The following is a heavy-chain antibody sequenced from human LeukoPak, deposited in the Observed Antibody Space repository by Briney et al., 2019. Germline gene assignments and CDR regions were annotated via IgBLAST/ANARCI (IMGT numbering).Heavy chain of an antibody. CDR1: GFTFSSYA. CDR2: ISYDGSSK. D-gene: IGHD3-16*02. J-gene: IGHJ4*02. V-gene: IGHV3-30-3*01. CDR3: ARGLSWGSYRFYYFDY. Sequence: GRSLRLSCAASGFTFSSYAMHWVRQAPGAGLEWVAVISYDGSSKYYADSVKGRFTIARDNSKNTLYLQMNSLRAEDTAVYYCARGLSWGSYRFYYFDYWDQGILVTVSS.